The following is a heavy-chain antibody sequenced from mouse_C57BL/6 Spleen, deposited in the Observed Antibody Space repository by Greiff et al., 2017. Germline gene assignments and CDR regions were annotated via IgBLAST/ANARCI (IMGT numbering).Heavy chain of an antibody. Sequence: EVQLQQSGPELVKPGASVKISCKASGYTFTDYYMNWVKQSHGKSLEWIGDINPNNGGTSYNQKCKGKATLTVDKSSITAYMELRSLTYEDSAVYYCARSYGKGYYAMDYWGQGTSVTVSS. CDR2: INPNNGGT. CDR1: GYTFTDYY. J-gene: IGHJ4*01. V-gene: IGHV1-26*01. D-gene: IGHD2-1*01. CDR3: ARSYGKGYYAMDY.